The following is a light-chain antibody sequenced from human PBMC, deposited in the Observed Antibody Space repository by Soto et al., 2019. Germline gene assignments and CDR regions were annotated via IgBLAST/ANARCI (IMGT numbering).Light chain of an antibody. CDR2: DVN. CDR1: SSDVGGYNC. CDR3: CSYAGGNTFYV. J-gene: IGLJ1*01. V-gene: IGLV2-11*01. Sequence: QSVLTQPRSVSGSPGESVTITCTGTSSDVGGYNCVSWYQQGPDKAPKLMIYDVNKWPSGVPDRFSGSKSGNTASLTISGLQAEDEADYYCCSYAGGNTFYVFGTGTKVPVL.